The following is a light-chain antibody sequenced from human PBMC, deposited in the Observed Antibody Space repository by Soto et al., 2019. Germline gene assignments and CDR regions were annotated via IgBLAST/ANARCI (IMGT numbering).Light chain of an antibody. CDR1: QSVRSS. J-gene: IGKJ4*01. CDR3: QQYKNWPQVT. V-gene: IGKV3-15*01. Sequence: EVVMTQSPATLSVSPGERATLSCRASQSVRSSLAWYWKGPGQAPRLLIYGASTRATGVPARFSGSGSGTEFTLTISSLQSEDFAVYYCQQYKNWPQVTFGGGTKVDIK. CDR2: GAS.